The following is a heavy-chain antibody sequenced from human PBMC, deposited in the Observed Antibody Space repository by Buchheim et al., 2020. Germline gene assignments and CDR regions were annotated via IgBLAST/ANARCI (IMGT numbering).Heavy chain of an antibody. V-gene: IGHV4-30-4*01. D-gene: IGHD2-15*01. Sequence: QVQLQESGPGLVKPSQTLSLTCTVSGGSIRSGDYYWSWIRQPPGKGLEWIGYIYYSGSSYYNPSLKSRGNISVETSKDKFSLKLSSVTAADTAVYYCARTPLFCSGGTCYGMGYYFDYWGQGTL. J-gene: IGHJ4*02. CDR1: GGSIRSGDYY. CDR2: IYYSGSS. CDR3: ARTPLFCSGGTCYGMGYYFDY.